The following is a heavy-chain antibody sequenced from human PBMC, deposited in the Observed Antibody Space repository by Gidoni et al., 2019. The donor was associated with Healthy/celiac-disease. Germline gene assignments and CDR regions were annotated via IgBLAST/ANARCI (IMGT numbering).Heavy chain of an antibody. V-gene: IGHV3-48*01. CDR2: ISSSSSTI. D-gene: IGHD6-6*01. J-gene: IGHJ4*02. CDR3: ARVGVIAARPRNEYYFDY. Sequence: HHGWSLRLSCAASGFTFSSYSMNWVRQAPGKVLEWVSSISSSSSTIYYADSVKGRFTISRDNAKNSLYLEMNSLRAEDTAVYYCARVGVIAARPRNEYYFDYWGQGTLVTVSS. CDR1: GFTFSSYS.